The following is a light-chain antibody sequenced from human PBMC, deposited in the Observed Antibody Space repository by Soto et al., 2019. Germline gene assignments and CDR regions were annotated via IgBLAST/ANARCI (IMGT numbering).Light chain of an antibody. CDR1: SSDVGNYNL. Sequence: QSALTQPASVSGSPGQSITISCTGTSSDVGNYNLVSWYQQHPGKAPKPMIYESSKRPSGVSDRFSGSKSGNTASLTISGLQAEDEADYYCCSYAGPSTYVFGTGTKLTVL. J-gene: IGLJ1*01. V-gene: IGLV2-23*01. CDR2: ESS. CDR3: CSYAGPSTYV.